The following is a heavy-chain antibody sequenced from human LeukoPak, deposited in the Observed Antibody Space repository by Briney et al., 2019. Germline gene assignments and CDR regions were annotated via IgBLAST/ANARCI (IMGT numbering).Heavy chain of an antibody. V-gene: IGHV4-59*12. J-gene: IGHJ4*02. CDR1: GGSISSYY. Sequence: SETLSLTCTVSGGSISSYYWSWIRQPPGKGLEWIGYIYYSGSTYYNPSLKSRVTISVDTSKNQFSLKLSSVTAADTAVYYCARDAASRGFDYWGQGTLVTVSS. CDR2: IYYSGST. D-gene: IGHD2-2*01. CDR3: ARDAASRGFDY.